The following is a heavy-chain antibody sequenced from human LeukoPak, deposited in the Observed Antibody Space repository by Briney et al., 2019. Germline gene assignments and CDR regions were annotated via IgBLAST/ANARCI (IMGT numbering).Heavy chain of an antibody. Sequence: TGGSLRLSCAASGFTFTSYSMNWVRQAPGKGLEWVSTISGGGGSTYYADSVKGRFTISRDNSKNTLYLQVNSLRAEDTAVYYCARDVASGYGFDYWGQGTLVTVSS. D-gene: IGHD5-12*01. CDR1: GFTFTSYS. CDR3: ARDVASGYGFDY. V-gene: IGHV3-23*01. CDR2: ISGGGGST. J-gene: IGHJ4*02.